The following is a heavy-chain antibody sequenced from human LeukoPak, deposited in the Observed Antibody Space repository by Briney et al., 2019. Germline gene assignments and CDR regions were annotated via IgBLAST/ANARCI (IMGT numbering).Heavy chain of an antibody. D-gene: IGHD4-17*01. V-gene: IGHV3-30*04. CDR3: ARDQVTTSYFTGMDV. J-gene: IGHJ6*02. CDR1: GFTFSRYA. CDR2: LSYDGSNK. Sequence: GGSLRLSCAASGFTFSRYAIHWVRQAPGKGLGWVAVLSYDGSNKYYADSVKGRFTISRDNSKNTLYLQMNSLRAEDTAVYYCARDQVTTSYFTGMDVWAKGPRSPSP.